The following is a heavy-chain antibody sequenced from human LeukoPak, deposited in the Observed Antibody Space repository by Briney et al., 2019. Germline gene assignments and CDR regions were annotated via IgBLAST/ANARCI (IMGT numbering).Heavy chain of an antibody. CDR3: ARYSNDFWSGYYTYYMDV. V-gene: IGHV3-11*04. D-gene: IGHD3-3*01. J-gene: IGHJ6*03. CDR1: GFTFSDYY. Sequence: GGSLRLSCAASGFTFSDYYMSWIRQAPGKGLEWVSYISSSGSTIYYADSVKGRFTISRDNAKNSLYLQMNSLRAEDTAVYYCARYSNDFWSGYYTYYMDVWGKGTTVTVSS. CDR2: ISSSGSTI.